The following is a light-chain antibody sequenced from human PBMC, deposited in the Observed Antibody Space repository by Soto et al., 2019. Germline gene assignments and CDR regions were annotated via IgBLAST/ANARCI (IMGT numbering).Light chain of an antibody. CDR2: DVS. CDR3: SSYTGSSTYVV. J-gene: IGLJ2*01. V-gene: IGLV2-14*01. CDR1: SSDVGGYNY. Sequence: QSALTQPASVSGSPGQSITISCTGTSSDVGGYNYVSWYQQHPGKAPKLMIYDVSNRPSGVSNRFSGSKAGNTASLTISGLQSEDAADYYCSSYTGSSTYVVFGGGTQLTVL.